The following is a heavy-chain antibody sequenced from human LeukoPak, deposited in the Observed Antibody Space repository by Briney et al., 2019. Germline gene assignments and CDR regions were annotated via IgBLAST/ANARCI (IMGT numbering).Heavy chain of an antibody. CDR2: IYYSGST. D-gene: IGHD2-21*01. V-gene: IGHV4-59*01. Sequence: PSETLSLTCTVSGGSISSYYWSWIRQPPGKGLEWIGYIYYSGSTNYNPSLKSRVTISVDTSKNQFSLKLSSVTAADTAVYYCARDRCGGDCYSRGHWFDPWGQGTLVTVSS. J-gene: IGHJ5*02. CDR1: GGSISSYY. CDR3: ARDRCGGDCYSRGHWFDP.